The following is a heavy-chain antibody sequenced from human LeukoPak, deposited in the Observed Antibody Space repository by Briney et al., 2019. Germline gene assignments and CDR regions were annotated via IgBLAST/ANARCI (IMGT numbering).Heavy chain of an antibody. D-gene: IGHD4-17*01. CDR2: IKNKRDGEAV. CDR1: GFILSNSW. J-gene: IGHJ4*02. CDR3: TTRYGDYQKFDS. Sequence: PGGSLRLSCEGSGFILSNSWMSWVRQAPGKGLEWIGRIKNKRDGEAVDYAAPVKGRFTISRDDSRNTLYLQMNSLKIEDTAVYFCTTRYGDYQKFDSWGQGTPVTVSS. V-gene: IGHV3-15*01.